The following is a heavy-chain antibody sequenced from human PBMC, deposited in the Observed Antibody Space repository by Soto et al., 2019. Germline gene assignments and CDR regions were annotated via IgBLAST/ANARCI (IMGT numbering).Heavy chain of an antibody. CDR2: ISSSSSTI. CDR1: GFTFSSYS. V-gene: IGHV3-48*02. Sequence: PGGSLRLSCAASGFTFSSYSMNWVRQAPGKGLEWVSYISSSSSTIYYADSVKGRFTISRDNAKNSLYLQMNSLRDEDTAVYYCARSSSGYGIGVLDPYTDVWGQGTTVTVSS. J-gene: IGHJ6*03. D-gene: IGHD3-22*01. CDR3: ARSSSGYGIGVLDPYTDV.